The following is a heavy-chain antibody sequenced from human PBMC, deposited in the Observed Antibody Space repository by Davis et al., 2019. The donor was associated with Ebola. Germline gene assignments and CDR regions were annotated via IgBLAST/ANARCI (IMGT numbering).Heavy chain of an antibody. CDR2: IYYSGST. J-gene: IGHJ6*02. CDR1: AASFSTYY. Sequence: MPSETLSLTCAVYAASFSTYYWRWIRQPTGKGLKWFGYIYYSGSTNYNPSLKSRVTISVDTSKNQFSLKLSSVTAADTAVYYCARDRSIAARKGYYYYNGMDVWGQGTTVTVSS. CDR3: ARDRSIAARKGYYYYNGMDV. V-gene: IGHV4-59*01. D-gene: IGHD6-6*01.